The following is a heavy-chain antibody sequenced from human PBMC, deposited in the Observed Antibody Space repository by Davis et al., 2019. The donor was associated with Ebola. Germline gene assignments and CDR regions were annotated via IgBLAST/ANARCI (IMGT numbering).Heavy chain of an antibody. D-gene: IGHD3-3*01. CDR3: AREYYDFSGEARGMDV. Sequence: ASVKVSCKASAYTFISYGISWVRQAPGQGLEWMGWMNPNSGNKGYAQKFQDRVTMTRNTSISTAYMELSSLRSEDTAVYYCAREYYDFSGEARGMDVWGQGTTVTVSS. V-gene: IGHV1-8*02. CDR2: MNPNSGNK. J-gene: IGHJ6*02. CDR1: AYTFISYG.